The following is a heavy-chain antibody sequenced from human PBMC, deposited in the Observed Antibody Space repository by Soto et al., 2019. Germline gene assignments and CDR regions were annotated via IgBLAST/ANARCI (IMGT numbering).Heavy chain of an antibody. V-gene: IGHV4-39*01. Sequence: SETLSLTCTVSGGSISSSIYYWGWIRHPPGNGLEWIGSIYYIGSTYYNPSLKSRVTISVDTSKNQFSLKLSSVTAADTAVYYCARKYYYDSIGYYLEYWGPATLVTVSS. CDR3: ARKYYYDSIGYYLEY. D-gene: IGHD3-22*01. J-gene: IGHJ4*02. CDR2: IYYIGST. CDR1: GGSISSSIYY.